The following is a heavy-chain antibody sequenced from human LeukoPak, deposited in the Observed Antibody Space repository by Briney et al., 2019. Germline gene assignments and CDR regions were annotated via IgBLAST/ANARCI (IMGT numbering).Heavy chain of an antibody. D-gene: IGHD5-24*01. V-gene: IGHV3-23*01. CDR1: GFTFHNAW. CDR3: VKYTIYYFGMDV. CDR2: IIDSGATT. J-gene: IGHJ6*02. Sequence: PGWSLRLSCGGSGFTFHNAWMDWVRQAPGKGLEWVSTIIDSGATTYYAESVRGRFTVSRDNSKNTLYLHMNSLRAEDTALYYCVKYTIYYFGMDVWGQGAMVTVSS.